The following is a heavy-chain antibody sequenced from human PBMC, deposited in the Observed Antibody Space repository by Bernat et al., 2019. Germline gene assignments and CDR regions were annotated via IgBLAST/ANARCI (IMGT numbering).Heavy chain of an antibody. D-gene: IGHD6-19*01. V-gene: IGHV3-23*04. J-gene: IGHJ4*02. CDR2: MSGSGGST. CDR3: ARGAVAGRFVDY. Sequence: EVQLVESGGGLVKPGGSLRLSCAASGFTFSSYAMSWVRQAPGKGLEWVSAMSGSGGSTYYADSVKGRFTISRDNSKNTLYLQMNSLRAEDTAVYYCARGAVAGRFVDYWGQGTLVTVSS. CDR1: GFTFSSYA.